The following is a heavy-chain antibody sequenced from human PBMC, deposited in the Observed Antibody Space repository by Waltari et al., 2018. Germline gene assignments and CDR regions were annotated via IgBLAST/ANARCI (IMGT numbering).Heavy chain of an antibody. J-gene: IGHJ2*01. D-gene: IGHD2-2*01. CDR1: GGTFSSYA. Sequence: QVQLVQSGAEVKKPGSSVKVSCKASGGTFSSYAISWVRQAPGQGLEWMGGVVPIVGTDKYARKFQCRFTSTTDDSTRTAYMKLSSLRAEDTAVYYCAKGSSSTSPLGYWYFDLWGRGTLVTVSS. V-gene: IGHV1-69*05. CDR3: AKGSSSTSPLGYWYFDL. CDR2: VVPIVGTD.